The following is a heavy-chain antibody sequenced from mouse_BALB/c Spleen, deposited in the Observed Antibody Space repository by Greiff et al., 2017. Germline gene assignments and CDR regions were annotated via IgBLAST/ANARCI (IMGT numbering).Heavy chain of an antibody. CDR2: IWAGGST. V-gene: IGHV2-9*02. J-gene: IGHJ1*01. CDR3: ARTQRRWYFDV. CDR1: GFSLTSYG. D-gene: IGHD2-12*01. Sequence: VNVVESGPGLVAPSQSLSITCTVSGFSLTSYGVHWVRQPPGKGLEWLGVIWAGGSTNYNSALMSRLSISKDNSKSQVFLKMNSLQTDDTAMYYCARTQRRWYFDVWGAGTTVTVSS.